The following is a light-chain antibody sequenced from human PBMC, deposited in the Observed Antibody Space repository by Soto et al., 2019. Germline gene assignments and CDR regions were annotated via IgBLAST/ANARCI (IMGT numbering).Light chain of an antibody. J-gene: IGKJ4*01. V-gene: IGKV3D-15*01. CDR1: QSVGSD. Sequence: EIVMTQSPATLSVSPWERATLSCRASQSVGSDLAWYQQKPGQAPRLVIYDIFTRATGVPIRISGSGSGTEFTLTISSLQSEDFAVYYCQQYNSWPLTLGGGTKVDIK. CDR2: DIF. CDR3: QQYNSWPLT.